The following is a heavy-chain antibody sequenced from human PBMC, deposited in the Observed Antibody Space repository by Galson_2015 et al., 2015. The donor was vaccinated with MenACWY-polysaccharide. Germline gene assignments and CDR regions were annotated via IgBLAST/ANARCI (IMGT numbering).Heavy chain of an antibody. CDR3: AKAGAKFCRGSGCQFNWFDP. CDR2: INADGSAS. D-gene: IGHD5-12*01. J-gene: IGHJ5*02. V-gene: IGHV3-74*01. Sequence: SLRPSCAAPGFTFRDSWMHCVRHAPANRLVSVSRINADGSASDYADSVRRRLTISRDNAKNTLYLELNSLRAEDTAVYYCAKAGAKFCRGSGCQFNWFDPWGQGTLVTVSS. CDR1: GFTFRDSW.